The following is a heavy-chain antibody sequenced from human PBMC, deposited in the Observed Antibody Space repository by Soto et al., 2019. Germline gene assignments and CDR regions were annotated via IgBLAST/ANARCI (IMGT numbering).Heavy chain of an antibody. CDR2: IWYDGSNK. J-gene: IGHJ6*02. V-gene: IGHV3-33*01. D-gene: IGHD5-18*01. Sequence: LRLSCAASGFTFSSYGMHWVRQAPGKGLEWVAVIWYDGSNKYYADSVKGRFTISRDNSKNTLYLQMNSLRAEDTAVYYCARSGDGGYSDGDPYGYYYYGMDGWGQRTTVTVSS. CDR1: GFTFSSYG. CDR3: ARSGDGGYSDGDPYGYYYYGMDG.